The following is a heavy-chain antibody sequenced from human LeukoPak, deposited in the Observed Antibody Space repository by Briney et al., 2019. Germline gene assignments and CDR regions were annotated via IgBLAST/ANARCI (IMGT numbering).Heavy chain of an antibody. CDR2: IYTSGST. J-gene: IGHJ5*02. Sequence: PSETLSLSCTVSGGSISSGSYYWSWIRQPAGKGLEWIGRIYTSGSTNYNPSLKSRVTISVDTSKNQFSLKLSSVTAADTAVYYCARGVVVAARHWFDPWGQGTLVTVSS. D-gene: IGHD2-15*01. CDR1: GGSISSGSYY. V-gene: IGHV4-61*02. CDR3: ARGVVVAARHWFDP.